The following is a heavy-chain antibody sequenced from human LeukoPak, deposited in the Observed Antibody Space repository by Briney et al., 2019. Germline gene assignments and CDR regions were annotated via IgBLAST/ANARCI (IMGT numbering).Heavy chain of an antibody. D-gene: IGHD6-6*01. CDR1: GGTFSSYA. CDR2: IIPIFGTA. V-gene: IGHV1-69*13. CDR3: ARGIAARPVRRYYYYGMDV. Sequence: SVKVSCKASGGTFSSYAISWVRQAPGQGLEWMGGIIPIFGTANYAQKFQGRVTITADESTSTAYMELSSLRSEDTAVYYCARGIAARPVRRYYYYGMDVWGQGTTVTVSS. J-gene: IGHJ6*02.